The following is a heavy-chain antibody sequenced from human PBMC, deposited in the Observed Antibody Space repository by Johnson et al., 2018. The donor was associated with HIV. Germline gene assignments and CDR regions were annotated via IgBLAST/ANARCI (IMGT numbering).Heavy chain of an antibody. V-gene: IGHV3-66*01. J-gene: IGHJ3*02. CDR1: GFTVSSNY. Sequence: VHLVESGGGLVQPGGSLRLSCAASGFTVSSNYMSWVRQGPGKGLEWVSVINSGGDTYYADSVKGRCTISRDNSKNTLYLQMNSLRAEDTAVYYCARDYHYVWGSSYGFDIWGQGTMVTVSS. CDR3: ARDYHYVWGSSYGFDI. CDR2: INSGGDT. D-gene: IGHD3-16*01.